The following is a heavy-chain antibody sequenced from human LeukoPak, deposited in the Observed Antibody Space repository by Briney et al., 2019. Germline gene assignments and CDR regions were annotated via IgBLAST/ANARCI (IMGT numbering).Heavy chain of an antibody. V-gene: IGHV4-4*02. D-gene: IGHD6-19*01. Sequence: SETLSLTCGVSVDSITSSHWWSWVRQSPGKGLEWIGDIYHSGSTNYNPSLKSRVAISVDTSKNRFSLKLNSVTAADTAVYYCARVQSSAWFEGNYGLDVWGQGTTVTVSS. CDR3: ARVQSSAWFEGNYGLDV. CDR2: IYHSGST. CDR1: VDSITSSHW. J-gene: IGHJ6*02.